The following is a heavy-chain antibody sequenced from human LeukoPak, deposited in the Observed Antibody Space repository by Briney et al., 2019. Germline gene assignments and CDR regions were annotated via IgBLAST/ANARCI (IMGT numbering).Heavy chain of an antibody. J-gene: IGHJ4*02. Sequence: GGSLRLSCAASGFSFSRSYMNWVRQAPGKGLEWVATIKQDGVDKYYVDSVKGRLTISRDNVKNSLYLRMNSLRAEDTAVYYCARDDISTGYSLFDYWGQGTLVIVSS. CDR1: GFSFSRSY. D-gene: IGHD3-22*01. CDR3: ARDDISTGYSLFDY. CDR2: IKQDGVDK. V-gene: IGHV3-7*01.